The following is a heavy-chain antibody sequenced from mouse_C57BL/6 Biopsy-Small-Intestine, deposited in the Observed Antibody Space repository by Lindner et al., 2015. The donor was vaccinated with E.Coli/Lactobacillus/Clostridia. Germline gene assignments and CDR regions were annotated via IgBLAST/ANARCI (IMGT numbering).Heavy chain of an antibody. CDR1: GYTFTSYG. J-gene: IGHJ4*01. D-gene: IGHD1-1*02. Sequence: SVKVSCKASGYTFTSYGISWVRQAPGQGLEWMGWISGYNSNPNYAQKLQGRITVTADTSTSTAYMELRSLRSDDTAVYYCARDPGDSRRGSYYLPELDYWGQGTLVAVSS. CDR3: ARDPGDSRRGSYYLPELDY. V-gene: IGHV1S61*01. CDR2: ISGYNSNP.